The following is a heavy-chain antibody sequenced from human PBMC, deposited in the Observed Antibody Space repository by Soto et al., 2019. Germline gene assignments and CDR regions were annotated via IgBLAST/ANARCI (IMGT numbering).Heavy chain of an antibody. CDR2: ISYDGSNK. CDR3: ERDEGGILCFEVVVGSKAYSSGMAV. Sequence: QVQLVGSGGGVFQPGRSLRLACAASGFTFSSYAMHWVRQAPGKGLEWVAVISYDGSNKYYADTVKGRFTISRDNSKKTLYLQMTRMKPEETAVYYCERDEGGILCFEVVVGSKAYSSGMAVLGKVTQVTATS. CDR1: GFTFSSYA. V-gene: IGHV3-30-3*01. D-gene: IGHD3-10*01. J-gene: IGHJ6*04.